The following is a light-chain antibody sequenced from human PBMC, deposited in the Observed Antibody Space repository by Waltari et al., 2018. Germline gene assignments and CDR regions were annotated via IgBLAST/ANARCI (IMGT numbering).Light chain of an antibody. Sequence: QTVVTQEPSLTVSPGGTVTLTCASSTGAVTSDHYPNWFLQKPGQAPRTLIYTPSKKHAWPPAAFSGSLLGGKAALTLSGVQPEDEAEYYCLLHYGGAWMFGGGTKLTVL. CDR2: TPS. CDR1: TGAVTSDHY. V-gene: IGLV7-43*01. J-gene: IGLJ3*02. CDR3: LLHYGGAWM.